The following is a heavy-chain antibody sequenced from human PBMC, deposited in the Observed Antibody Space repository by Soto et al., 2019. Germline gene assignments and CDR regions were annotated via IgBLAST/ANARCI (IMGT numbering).Heavy chain of an antibody. D-gene: IGHD3-16*02. V-gene: IGHV3-15*01. CDR2: IKSKTDGGTT. Sequence: EVQLVESGGGLVKPGGSLRLSCAASGFTFSNAWMSWVRQAPGKGLEWVGRIKSKTDGGTTDYAAPVKGRFTISRDDSKNTLYLQMNSLKTEDTAVYYCTTDPEGNYDYVWGSYQFDYWGQGTLVTVSS. CDR1: GFTFSNAW. CDR3: TTDPEGNYDYVWGSYQFDY. J-gene: IGHJ4*02.